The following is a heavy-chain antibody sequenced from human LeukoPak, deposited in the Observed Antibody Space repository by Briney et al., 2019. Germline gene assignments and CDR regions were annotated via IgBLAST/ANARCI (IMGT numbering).Heavy chain of an antibody. V-gene: IGHV4-59*01. CDR1: GGSISSYY. D-gene: IGHD3-22*01. CDR2: IYYSGST. Sequence: SETLSLTCTVSGGSISSYYWSWIRQPPGKGLEWSGYIYYSGSTNYNPSLKSRVTISVDTSKNQFSLKLSSVTAADTAVYYCARSYTYYSDSSGYYYMGYYFDYWGQGTLVTVSS. J-gene: IGHJ4*02. CDR3: ARSYTYYSDSSGYYYMGYYFDY.